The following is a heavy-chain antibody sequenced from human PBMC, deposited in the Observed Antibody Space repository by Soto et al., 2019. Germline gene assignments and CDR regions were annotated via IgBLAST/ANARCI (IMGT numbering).Heavy chain of an antibody. J-gene: IGHJ6*02. CDR2: IYSGGST. CDR3: ARDPHLYSSSEGYV. V-gene: IGHV3-53*02. D-gene: IGHD6-6*01. Sequence: EVQLVETGGGLIQPGGSLRLSCAASGFTVSSNYMSWVRQAPGKGLEWVSVIYSGGSTYYADSVKGRFTISRDNSKNTLYLQMNSLRAEDTAVYYCARDPHLYSSSEGYVWGQGTTVTVSS. CDR1: GFTVSSNY.